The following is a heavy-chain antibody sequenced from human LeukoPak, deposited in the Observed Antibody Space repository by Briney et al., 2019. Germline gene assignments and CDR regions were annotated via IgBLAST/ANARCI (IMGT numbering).Heavy chain of an antibody. J-gene: IGHJ4*02. V-gene: IGHV3-23*01. CDR3: SQDVVGFPLR. CDR2: IGSGGGSP. CDR1: GFTFFNYA. Sequence: GGSLRLSCAASGFTFFNYAMNWVRQAPGRGLEWVASIGSGGGSPTYADSVKGRFTLSRDNSQNTLSLQMNSLRVDDTAIYYCSQDVVGFPLRWGQGTLVTVSS. D-gene: IGHD1-26*01.